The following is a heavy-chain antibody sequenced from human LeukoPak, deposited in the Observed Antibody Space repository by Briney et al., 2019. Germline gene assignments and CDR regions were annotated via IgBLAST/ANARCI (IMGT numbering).Heavy chain of an antibody. D-gene: IGHD2-2*01. Sequence: ASVKVSCKASGYTFTSYGISWVRQAPGQGLEWMGWISAYNGNTNYAQKLQGRVTMTTDTSTSTAYMELRSLRSDDTAVYCCARVGPLIVVVPAAILALFDYWGQGTLVTVSS. J-gene: IGHJ4*02. CDR3: ARVGPLIVVVPAAILALFDY. V-gene: IGHV1-18*01. CDR2: ISAYNGNT. CDR1: GYTFTSYG.